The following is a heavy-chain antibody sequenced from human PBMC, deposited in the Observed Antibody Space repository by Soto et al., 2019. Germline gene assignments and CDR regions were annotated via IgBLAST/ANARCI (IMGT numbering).Heavy chain of an antibody. Sequence: EVQLVESGGGLVQPGGSLRLSCAASGFTVSSNYMSWVRPAPGKGLEWVSFIYSGSSTYYADSVKGRFTISRDNSKNTLYLQMNSLRAEDTAVYYCARDRNTLYGMDVWGQGTTVTVSS. J-gene: IGHJ6*02. CDR3: ARDRNTLYGMDV. CDR1: GFTVSSNY. D-gene: IGHD2-2*02. V-gene: IGHV3-66*01. CDR2: IYSGSST.